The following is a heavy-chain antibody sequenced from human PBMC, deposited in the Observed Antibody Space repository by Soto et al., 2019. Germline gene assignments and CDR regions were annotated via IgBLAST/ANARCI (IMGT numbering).Heavy chain of an antibody. CDR3: ARGGGSGNPAFDY. CDR1: GFTFSNHW. Sequence: EVHLVESGGGLVQPGGSLRLSCAASGFTFSNHWMHWVRQAPGKGLVWVSHLKSDGSTTIYADSVKGRFTISRDNAKNTLYVQMTSLRPEATAVYYCARGGGSGNPAFDYWGQGTLVTVSS. V-gene: IGHV3-74*01. CDR2: LKSDGSTT. D-gene: IGHD2-15*01. J-gene: IGHJ4*02.